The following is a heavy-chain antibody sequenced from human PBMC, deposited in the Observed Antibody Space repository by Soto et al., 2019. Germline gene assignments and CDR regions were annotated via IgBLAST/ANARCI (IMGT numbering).Heavy chain of an antibody. CDR1: GFTFSGYW. V-gene: IGHV3-74*02. CDR3: ARGGTSTTCCGLFYN. CDR2: LNPNRTFT. D-gene: IGHD2-2*01. Sequence: EVQLVESGGGLVQPGGSLRLSCAGSGFTFSGYWMHWVRQAPGKGPVWDSRLNPNRTFTTNADSVKGRFTISRDNAKNTVYLQMNSLRADDTAVYYCARGGTSTTCCGLFYNWCQGTLVSVSS. J-gene: IGHJ4*02.